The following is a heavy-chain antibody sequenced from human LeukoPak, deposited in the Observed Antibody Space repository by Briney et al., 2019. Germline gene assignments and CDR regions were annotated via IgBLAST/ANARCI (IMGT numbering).Heavy chain of an antibody. CDR1: GYSISSGYY. CDR3: ARDWALHLDYYYMDV. Sequence: PSETLSLTCTVSGYSISSGYYWGWIRQPPGKGLEWIGSIYHSGSTYYNPSLKNRVTISVDTSKNQFSLKLSSVTAADTAVYYCARDWALHLDYYYMDVWGKGTTVTVSS. J-gene: IGHJ6*03. D-gene: IGHD1-26*01. CDR2: IYHSGST. V-gene: IGHV4-38-2*02.